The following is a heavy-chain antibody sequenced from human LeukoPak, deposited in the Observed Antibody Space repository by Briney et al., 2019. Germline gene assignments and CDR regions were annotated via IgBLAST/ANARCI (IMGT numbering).Heavy chain of an antibody. CDR3: ASHGDGYNPFDY. V-gene: IGHV3-21*01. Sequence: GGSLRLSCAASGFTFSTYSMNWVRQAPGKGLEWVSCISGSGRYKDYADSVKGRFTISRDNPKNSLSLQMNSLRAEDTAVYYCASHGDGYNPFDYWGQGTLVTVSS. CDR2: ISGSGRYK. CDR1: GFTFSTYS. D-gene: IGHD5-24*01. J-gene: IGHJ4*02.